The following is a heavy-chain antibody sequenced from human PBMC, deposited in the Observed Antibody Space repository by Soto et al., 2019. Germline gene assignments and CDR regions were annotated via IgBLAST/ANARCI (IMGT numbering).Heavy chain of an antibody. J-gene: IGHJ5*02. CDR3: ARANYDFWSGYYPRQDWFDP. CDR2: INHSGST. Sequence: SETLSLTCAVYGGSFSGYYWSWIRQPPWKGLEWIGEINHSGSTNYNPSLKSRVTISVDTSKNQFSLKLSSVTAADTAVYYCARANYDFWSGYYPRQDWFDPWGQGTLVTVS. V-gene: IGHV4-34*01. CDR1: GGSFSGYY. D-gene: IGHD3-3*01.